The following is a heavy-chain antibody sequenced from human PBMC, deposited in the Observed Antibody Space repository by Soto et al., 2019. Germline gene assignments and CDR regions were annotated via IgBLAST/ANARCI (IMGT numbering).Heavy chain of an antibody. CDR2: INSDGSST. CDR3: ARDLRFTYYYYGMDV. V-gene: IGHV3-74*01. J-gene: IGHJ6*02. Sequence: PGGSLRLSCAASGFTFSSYWMHWVRQAPGKGLVWVSRINSDGSSTSYADSVKGRFTISRDNAKNTLYPQMNSLRAEDTAVYYCARDLRFTYYYYGMDVWGQGTTVTASS. CDR1: GFTFSSYW. D-gene: IGHD3-3*01.